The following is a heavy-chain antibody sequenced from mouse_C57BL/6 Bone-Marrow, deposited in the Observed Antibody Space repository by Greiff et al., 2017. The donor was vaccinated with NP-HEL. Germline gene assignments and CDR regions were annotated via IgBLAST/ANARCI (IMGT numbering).Heavy chain of an antibody. CDR2: IDPSDSYT. J-gene: IGHJ1*03. V-gene: IGHV1-59*01. Sequence: VQLQQPGAELVRPGTSVKLSCKASGYTFTSYWMHWVKQRPGQGLEWIGVIDPSDSYTNYNQKFKGKATLTVDTSSSTAYMQLSSLTSEDSAVYYGARRRWLLWYFDVWGTGTTVTVSS. D-gene: IGHD2-3*01. CDR3: ARRRWLLWYFDV. CDR1: GYTFTSYW.